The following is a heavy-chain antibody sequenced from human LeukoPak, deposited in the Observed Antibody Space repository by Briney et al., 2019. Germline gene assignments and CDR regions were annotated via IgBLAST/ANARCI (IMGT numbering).Heavy chain of an antibody. J-gene: IGHJ6*02. CDR1: GFTFSSYW. V-gene: IGHV3-74*01. CDR3: ARRLLYYYGMDV. Sequence: GGSLRLSCAASGFTFSSYWMHWVRQAPGKGLVWVSRINSDGSSTSYADSVKGRFTISRDNAKNTLYPQMNSLRAEDTAVYYCARRLLYYYGMDVWGQGTTVTVSS. D-gene: IGHD2/OR15-2a*01. CDR2: INSDGSST.